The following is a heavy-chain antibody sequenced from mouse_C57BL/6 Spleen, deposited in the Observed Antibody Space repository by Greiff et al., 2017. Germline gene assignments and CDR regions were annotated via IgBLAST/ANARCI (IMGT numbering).Heavy chain of an antibody. CDR2: IYPGGGYT. Sequence: LVESGAELVRPGTSVKMSCKASGYTFTNYWIGWAKQRPGHGLEWIGDIYPGGGYTNYNEKFKGKATLTADKSSSTAYMQFSSLTSEDSAIYYCARWVSTYWYFDVWGTGTTVTVSS. V-gene: IGHV1-63*01. D-gene: IGHD6-2*01. CDR3: ARWVSTYWYFDV. J-gene: IGHJ1*03. CDR1: GYTFTNYW.